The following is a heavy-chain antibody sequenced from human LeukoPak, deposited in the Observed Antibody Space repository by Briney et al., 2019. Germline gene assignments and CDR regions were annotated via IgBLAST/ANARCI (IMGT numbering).Heavy chain of an antibody. V-gene: IGHV3-21*01. D-gene: IGHD7-27*01. J-gene: IGHJ4*02. CDR1: GFTFSSYS. CDR3: VRDGSSWGNFDY. CDR2: ISSSSSYI. Sequence: PGGSLRLSCAASGFTFSSYSMNWVRQAPGKGLEWVSSISSSSSYIYYADLVKGRFTISRDNAKNSLYLQMNSLRTEDTAVYYCVRDGSSWGNFDYWGQGTLVSVSS.